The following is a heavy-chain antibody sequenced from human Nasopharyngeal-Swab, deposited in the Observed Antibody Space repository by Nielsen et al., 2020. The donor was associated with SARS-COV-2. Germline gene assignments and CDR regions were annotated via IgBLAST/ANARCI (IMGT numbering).Heavy chain of an antibody. D-gene: IGHD5-18*01. J-gene: IGHJ4*02. V-gene: IGHV5-10-1*01. CDR3: ARIVETAQEYDY. CDR2: IDPSDSYT. Sequence: VRQMPGKGLEWMGRIDPSDSYTSYSPSFQGHVTISTDKPITTAYLQWSSLKASDTAVYYCARIVETAQEYDYWGQGTLVTVSS.